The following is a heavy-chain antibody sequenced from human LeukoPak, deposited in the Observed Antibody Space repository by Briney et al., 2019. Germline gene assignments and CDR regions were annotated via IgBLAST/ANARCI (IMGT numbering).Heavy chain of an antibody. CDR1: GFTFSTYG. J-gene: IGHJ4*02. D-gene: IGHD6-19*01. CDR3: AREKQKYSSGWYCLDY. Sequence: GSLSLSCAASGFTFSTYGLHWVRQAPGKGLEWVALIWYDGSNKYYADSVKGRFTISRDNSKNTLYLQMNSLRAEDTAVYYCAREKQKYSSGWYCLDYWGQGTLVPVSS. V-gene: IGHV3-33*01. CDR2: IWYDGSNK.